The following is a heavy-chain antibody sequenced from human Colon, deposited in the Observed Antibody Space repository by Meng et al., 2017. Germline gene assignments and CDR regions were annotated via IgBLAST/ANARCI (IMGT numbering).Heavy chain of an antibody. V-gene: IGHV4-39*07. CDR2: IYYSGST. D-gene: IGHD1-26*01. CDR3: ARESPSRYSGSYE. J-gene: IGHJ4*02. CDR1: GGSISSSSYY. Sequence: GSLRLSCTVSGGSISSSSYYWGWNRQPPGKGLEWIGSIYYSGSTYYNPSLKSRVTISVDTSKNQFSLKLSSVTAADTAVYYCARESPSRYSGSYEWGQGTLVTVSS.